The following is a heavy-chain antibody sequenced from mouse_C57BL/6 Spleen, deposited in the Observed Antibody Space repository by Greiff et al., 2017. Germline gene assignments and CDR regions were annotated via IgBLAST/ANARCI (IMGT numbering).Heavy chain of an antibody. J-gene: IGHJ1*03. CDR2: IYPGDGDT. D-gene: IGHD1-1*01. Sequence: VQLVESGAELVKPGASVKISCKASGYAFSSYWMNWVKQRPGKGLEWIGQIYPGDGDTNYNGKFKGKATLTADKSSSTAYMQLSSLTSEDSAVYFCARGGITTVVPHWYFDVWGTGTTVTVSS. CDR1: GYAFSSYW. V-gene: IGHV1-80*01. CDR3: ARGGITTVVPHWYFDV.